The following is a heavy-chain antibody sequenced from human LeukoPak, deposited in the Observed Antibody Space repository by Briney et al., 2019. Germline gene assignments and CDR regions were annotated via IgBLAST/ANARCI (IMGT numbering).Heavy chain of an antibody. V-gene: IGHV3-21*01. CDR1: GFTFSSYS. D-gene: IGHD3-3*01. J-gene: IGHJ5*02. CDR3: ARVGVDDFWSGYADWFDP. Sequence: GGSLRLSCAASGFTFSSYSMNWVRQAPGEGLEWVSSISSSSSYIYYADSVKGRFTISRDNAKNSLYLQMNSLRAEDTAVYYCARVGVDDFWSGYADWFDPWGQGTLVTVSS. CDR2: ISSSSSYI.